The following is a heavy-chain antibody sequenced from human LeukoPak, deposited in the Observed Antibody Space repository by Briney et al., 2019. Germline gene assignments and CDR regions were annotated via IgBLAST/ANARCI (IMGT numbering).Heavy chain of an antibody. D-gene: IGHD6-13*01. Sequence: GSLRLSCAASGLPFTIAWMSWVRQAPGNGLEWIGEINHSGSTNYNPSLKSRVTISVDTSKNQFSLKLSSVTAADTAVYYCARGRGISAAGRVPFDYWGQGTLVTVSS. CDR3: ARGRGISAAGRVPFDY. CDR2: INHSGST. CDR1: GLPFTIAW. J-gene: IGHJ4*02. V-gene: IGHV4-34*01.